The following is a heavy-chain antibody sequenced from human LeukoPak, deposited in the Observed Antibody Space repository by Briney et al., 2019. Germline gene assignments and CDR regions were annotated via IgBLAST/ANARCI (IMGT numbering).Heavy chain of an antibody. CDR3: AREKWELLRAFDI. CDR1: GYTFTGYY. CDR2: INPNSGGT. J-gene: IGHJ3*02. Sequence: ASVKVSCKASGYTFTGYYMHWVRQAPGQGLEWMGWINPNSGGTNYAQKFQGRVTMTRDTSINTAYMELSRLRSDDTAVYYCAREKWELLRAFDIWGQGTMVTVSS. D-gene: IGHD1-26*01. V-gene: IGHV1-2*02.